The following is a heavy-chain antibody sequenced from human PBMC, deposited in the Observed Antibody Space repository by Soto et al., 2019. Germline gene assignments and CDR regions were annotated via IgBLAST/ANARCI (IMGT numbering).Heavy chain of an antibody. V-gene: IGHV1-18*04. Sequence: ASVKVSCKASGYTFTSYGISWVRQAPGQGLEWMGWISAYNGNTNYAQKLQGRVTMTTDTSTSTAYMELRSLRSDDTAVYYCARDGTIFGVVIYYYYGMDVWGQGTTVTV. CDR2: ISAYNGNT. J-gene: IGHJ6*02. CDR1: GYTFTSYG. D-gene: IGHD3-3*01. CDR3: ARDGTIFGVVIYYYYGMDV.